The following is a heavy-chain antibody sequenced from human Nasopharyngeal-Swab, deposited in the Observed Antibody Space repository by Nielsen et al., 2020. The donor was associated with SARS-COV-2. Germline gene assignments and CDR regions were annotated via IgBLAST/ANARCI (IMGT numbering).Heavy chain of an antibody. Sequence: SVKVSCKASGYSFRSYGINWVRQAPGQGLEWMGRIIPMRGIANYVQKFQGRVTITADKSTSTVYMDLSSLRSEDTAVYYCARGPDPALKFDPWGQGTLVAVSS. CDR3: ARGPDPALKFDP. V-gene: IGHV1-69*04. J-gene: IGHJ5*02. CDR1: GYSFRSYG. D-gene: IGHD5-18*01. CDR2: IIPMRGIA.